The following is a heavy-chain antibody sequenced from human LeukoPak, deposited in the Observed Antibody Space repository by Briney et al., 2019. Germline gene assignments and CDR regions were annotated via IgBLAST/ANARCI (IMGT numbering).Heavy chain of an antibody. J-gene: IGHJ4*02. CDR2: ISAYNGNT. CDR3: ARDRYYYGSGSYYRDFDY. D-gene: IGHD3-10*01. Sequence: ASVKVSCKASGYTFTSYGISWVRQAPGQGLEWMGCISAYNGNTNYAQKLQGRVTMTTDTSTSTAYMELRSLRSDDTAVYYCARDRYYYGSGSYYRDFDYWGQGTLVTVSS. CDR1: GYTFTSYG. V-gene: IGHV1-18*01.